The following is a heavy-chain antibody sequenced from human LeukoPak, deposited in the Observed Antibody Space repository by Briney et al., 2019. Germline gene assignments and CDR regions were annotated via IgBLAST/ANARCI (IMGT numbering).Heavy chain of an antibody. J-gene: IGHJ4*02. CDR2: ISGSGSNT. Sequence: GGSLRLSCAASGFTFSTCAMNWVRQAPGKGLEWVSSISGSGSNTYYADSVKGRFTISRDNSKNTLYLQMSSLRAEETAEYYCAKSQLYYYDSSGYDYWGQGTLVTVSS. V-gene: IGHV3-23*01. CDR3: AKSQLYYYDSSGYDY. CDR1: GFTFSTCA. D-gene: IGHD3-22*01.